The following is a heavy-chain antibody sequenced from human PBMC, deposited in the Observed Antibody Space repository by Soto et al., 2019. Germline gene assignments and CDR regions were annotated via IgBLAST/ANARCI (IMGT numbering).Heavy chain of an antibody. Sequence: LRLSCAASGFTFSSYAMHWVRQAPGKGLEWVAVISYDGSNKYYADSVKGRFTISRDNSKNTLYLQMNSLRAEDTAVYYCARGRGWYFDYWGQGTLVTVSS. V-gene: IGHV3-30-3*01. J-gene: IGHJ4*02. CDR3: ARGRGWYFDY. CDR2: ISYDGSNK. CDR1: GFTFSSYA. D-gene: IGHD6-19*01.